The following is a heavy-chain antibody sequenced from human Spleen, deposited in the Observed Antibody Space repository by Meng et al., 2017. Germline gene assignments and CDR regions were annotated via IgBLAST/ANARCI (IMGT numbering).Heavy chain of an antibody. CDR1: GGSISGSNW. CDR3: ARGSVLWFGEVMDHRYFDY. Sequence: LRESGPGLVRPAADLDLTWGVSGGSISGSNWWSWVRQPPGKGLGRIGEIYHSGSTNYNPSLKSRVTISVDKSKNQFSLKLSSVTAADTAVYYCARGSVLWFGEVMDHRYFDYWGQGTLVTVSS. J-gene: IGHJ4*02. CDR2: IYHSGST. D-gene: IGHD3-10*01. V-gene: IGHV4-4*02.